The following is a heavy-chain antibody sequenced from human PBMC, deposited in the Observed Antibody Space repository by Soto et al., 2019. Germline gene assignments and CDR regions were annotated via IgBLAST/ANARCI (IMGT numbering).Heavy chain of an antibody. CDR1: GDGFSNYG. V-gene: IGHV1-18*01. Sequence: ASVKVSCKASGDGFSNYGFSWVRQAPGQGLEWMGWIRAYDGQTNYTKKFQSRVTMTTDTSSSTAYMELRSLRSDDTAVYYCARVWYYDSSGYYAFDYWGLGTLVTVS. CDR3: ARVWYYDSSGYYAFDY. D-gene: IGHD3-22*01. CDR2: IRAYDGQT. J-gene: IGHJ4*02.